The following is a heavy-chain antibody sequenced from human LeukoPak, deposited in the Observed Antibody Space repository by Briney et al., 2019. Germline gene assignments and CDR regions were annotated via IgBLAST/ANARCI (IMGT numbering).Heavy chain of an antibody. CDR2: INPSGSST. CDR3: ARDNSVGETAWWFDP. CDR1: GYTFTGYY. V-gene: IGHV1-46*01. J-gene: IGHJ5*02. D-gene: IGHD1-26*01. Sequence: ASVKVSCKASGYTFTGYYMHWVRQAPGQGLEWMGLINPSGSSTTYAQKFQGRVTMTRGMFTSTDYMELTSLTSDDTAVYYCARDNSVGETAWWFDPWGQGTLVTVSS.